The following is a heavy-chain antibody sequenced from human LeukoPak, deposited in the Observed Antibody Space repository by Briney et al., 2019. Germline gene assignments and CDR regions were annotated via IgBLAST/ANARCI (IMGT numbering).Heavy chain of an antibody. CDR3: VSFYETY. CDR1: GNYW. CDR2: INSDGSWT. J-gene: IGHJ4*02. V-gene: IGHV3-74*01. Sequence: GGSLRLSCAASGNYWMHWVRQAPGKGLVWVSHINSDGSWTGYADSVKGRFTISKDNAKNTVYLQMNNLRAEDTAVYYCVSFYETYWGRGPLVTVSS. D-gene: IGHD2-2*01.